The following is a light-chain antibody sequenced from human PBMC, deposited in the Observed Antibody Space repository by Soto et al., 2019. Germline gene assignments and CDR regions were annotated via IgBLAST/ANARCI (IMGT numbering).Light chain of an antibody. Sequence: EIVLTQSPGTLSLSPGERATLSCRASQSVSSSYLAWYQQRPGQAPRLLIYGASTRATGVPARFSGSGSGTEFTLTINSLQPEDFATYFCQQYDTYYTFGQGTKVDIK. J-gene: IGKJ2*01. V-gene: IGKV3-20*01. CDR2: GAS. CDR1: QSVSSSY. CDR3: QQYDTYYT.